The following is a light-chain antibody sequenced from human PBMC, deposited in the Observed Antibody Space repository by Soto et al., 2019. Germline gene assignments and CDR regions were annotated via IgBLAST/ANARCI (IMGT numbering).Light chain of an antibody. J-gene: IGKJ4*01. CDR1: QSISSA. Sequence: EVVMTQSPATLPVSPGERATLSCRASQSISSALAWYQQKPGQAPRLLIYGASTRGTGVPARFSGSGSGTEFTLTISGLQSEDFAVYYCQQYNIWLTFGGGTKVDIK. CDR3: QQYNIWLT. CDR2: GAS. V-gene: IGKV3-15*01.